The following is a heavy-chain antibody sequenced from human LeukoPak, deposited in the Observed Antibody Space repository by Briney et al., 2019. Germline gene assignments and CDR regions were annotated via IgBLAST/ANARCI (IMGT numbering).Heavy chain of an antibody. J-gene: IGHJ4*02. CDR2: IRYDGSNK. D-gene: IGHD5-12*01. CDR3: ASAYSGYDPYDY. Sequence: GGSLRLSCAASGFTFSSYGMHWVRQAPGKGLEWVAFIRYDGSNKYYADSVKGRFTISRDNAKNSLYLQMNSLRAEDTAVYYCASAYSGYDPYDYWGQGTLVTVSS. V-gene: IGHV3-30*02. CDR1: GFTFSSYG.